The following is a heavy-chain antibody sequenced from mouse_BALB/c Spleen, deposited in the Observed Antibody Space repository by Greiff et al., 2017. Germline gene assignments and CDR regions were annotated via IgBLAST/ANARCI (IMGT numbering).Heavy chain of an antibody. CDR3: AREYSQDPCFDY. CDR2: ISTYYGDA. Sequence: QVQLQQSGAELVRPGVSVKISCKGSGYTFTDYAMHWVKQSHAKSLEWIGVISTYYGDASYNQKFKGKATMTVDKSSSTAYMELARLTSEDSAIYYCAREYSQDPCFDYWGQGTTLTVSS. D-gene: IGHD2-10*02. V-gene: IGHV1S137*01. CDR1: GYTFTDYA. J-gene: IGHJ2*01.